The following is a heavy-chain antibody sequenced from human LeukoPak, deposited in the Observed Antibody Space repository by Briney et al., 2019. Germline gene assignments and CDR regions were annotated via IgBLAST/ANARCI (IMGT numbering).Heavy chain of an antibody. V-gene: IGHV3-21*04. CDR1: GFTFSSST. CDR2: ISSSSSNT. CDR3: ARDRNPGMDV. Sequence: GGSLRLSCAASGFTFSSSTMNWVRQAPGQGLEWVSSISSSSSNTHYADSVKGRFTISRDNSKNTLYLQMNSLRAEDTAVYYCARDRNPGMDVWGQGTTVTVSS. J-gene: IGHJ6*02.